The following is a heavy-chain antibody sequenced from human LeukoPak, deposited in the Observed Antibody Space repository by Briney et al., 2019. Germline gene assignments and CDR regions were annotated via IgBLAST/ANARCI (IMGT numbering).Heavy chain of an antibody. CDR3: ARGGVMIYYYYMDV. J-gene: IGHJ6*03. V-gene: IGHV1-2*02. CDR1: GYTFTSYY. Sequence: VASVKVSCKASGYTFTSYYMHWVRQAPGQGLEWMGWINPNSGGTNYAQKFQGRVTMTRDTSISTAYMELSRLRSDDTAVYYCARGGVMIYYYYMDVWGKGTTVTISS. D-gene: IGHD2-8*02. CDR2: INPNSGGT.